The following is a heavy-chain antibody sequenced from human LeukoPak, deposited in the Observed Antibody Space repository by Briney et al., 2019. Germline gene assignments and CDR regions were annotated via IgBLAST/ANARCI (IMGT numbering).Heavy chain of an antibody. Sequence: GGSLRLSCAASGFTFSSDWIHWVRQAPGKGLVWVSRINSDGSSTIYADSVKGRFTISRDNAKNTLYLQMNSLRPEDTAVYYCARSEGTTVTMFDYWGQGTLVTVSS. CDR3: ARSEGTTVTMFDY. J-gene: IGHJ4*02. D-gene: IGHD4-17*01. V-gene: IGHV3-74*01. CDR2: INSDGSST. CDR1: GFTFSSDW.